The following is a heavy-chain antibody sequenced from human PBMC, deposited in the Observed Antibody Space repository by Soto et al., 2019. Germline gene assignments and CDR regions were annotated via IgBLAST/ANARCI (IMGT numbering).Heavy chain of an antibody. V-gene: IGHV3-48*02. J-gene: IGHJ4*02. CDR2: INKNGFTI. D-gene: IGHD6-19*01. CDR3: ARGAVTGTSLFDY. Sequence: LRLSCAVSGFTLTTYSMNWVRQAPGKGLEWISSINKNGFTIYYADSVKGRFTISRDYAKNSLYLQMDSLRHEDTAVYYCARGAVTGTSLFDYWGLGTLVTVSS. CDR1: GFTLTTYS.